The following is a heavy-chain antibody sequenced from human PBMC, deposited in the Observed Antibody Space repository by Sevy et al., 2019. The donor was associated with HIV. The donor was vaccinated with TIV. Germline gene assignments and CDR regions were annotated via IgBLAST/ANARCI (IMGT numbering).Heavy chain of an antibody. Sequence: GGSLRLSCAASGFNFSNFAMHWVRQAPGKGLEWVALIWYDGSNKNYADSMKGRFTISRDNSKNTLYLQVNSLRAEDTAVYYCARESREFRFDPWGQGTLLTVSS. J-gene: IGHJ5*02. D-gene: IGHD3-10*01. V-gene: IGHV3-33*01. CDR3: ARESREFRFDP. CDR2: IWYDGSNK. CDR1: GFNFSNFA.